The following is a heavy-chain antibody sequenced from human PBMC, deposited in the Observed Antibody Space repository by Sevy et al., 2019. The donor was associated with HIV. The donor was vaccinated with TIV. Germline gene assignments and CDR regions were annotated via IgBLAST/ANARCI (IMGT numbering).Heavy chain of an antibody. CDR3: TTNDVFDI. CDR1: GFTLSNAW. CDR2: IKTKADGGPT. Sequence: LGGSLRLSCAASGFTLSNAWMSWVRQAPGKGLEWVGRIKTKADGGPTDYAAPVKDRFTISRDDSKNTVYLQMNSLKIEDTAVYYCTTNDVFDIWGQGTMVTVSS. V-gene: IGHV3-15*01. J-gene: IGHJ3*02.